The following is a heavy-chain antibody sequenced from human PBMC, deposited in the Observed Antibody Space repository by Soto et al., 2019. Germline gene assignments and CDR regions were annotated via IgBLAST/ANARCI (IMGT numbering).Heavy chain of an antibody. CDR3: AKRFDHDYYYYGMDV. CDR2: ISGSGGST. Sequence: PGGSLRLSCAASGFTFSSYAMSWVRQAPGKGLEWVSAISGSGGSTYYADSVKGRFTISRDNSKNTLYLQMNSLRAEDTAVYYCAKRFDHDYYYYGMDVWGQGTTVTAP. V-gene: IGHV3-23*01. J-gene: IGHJ6*02. CDR1: GFTFSSYA. D-gene: IGHD3-3*01.